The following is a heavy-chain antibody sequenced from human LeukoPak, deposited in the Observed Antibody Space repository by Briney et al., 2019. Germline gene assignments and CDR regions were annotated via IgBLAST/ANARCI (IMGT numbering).Heavy chain of an antibody. CDR1: GYTFTGYY. V-gene: IGHV1-2*02. CDR2: INPNSGGT. D-gene: IGHD3-22*01. CDR3: ARDQGCYYDSSGYCSWFDP. J-gene: IGHJ5*02. Sequence: GASVKVSCKASGYTFTGYYTHWVRQAPGQGLEWMGWINPNSGGTNYAQKFQGRVTMTRDTSISTAYMELSRLRSDDTAVYYCARDQGCYYDSSGYCSWFDPWGQGTLVTVSS.